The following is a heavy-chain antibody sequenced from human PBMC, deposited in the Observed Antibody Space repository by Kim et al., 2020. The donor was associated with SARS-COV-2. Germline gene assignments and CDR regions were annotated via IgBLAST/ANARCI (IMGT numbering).Heavy chain of an antibody. CDR3: ARDPPTFVGSSDDDY. CDR1: GGTFSSYA. V-gene: IGHV1-69*13. Sequence: SVKVSCKASGGTFSSYAISWVRQAPGQGLEWMGGIIPIFGTANYAQKFQGRVTITADESTSTAYMELSSLRSEDTAVYYCARDPPTFVGSSDDDYWGQGTLVTVSS. CDR2: IIPIFGTA. J-gene: IGHJ4*02. D-gene: IGHD3-16*01.